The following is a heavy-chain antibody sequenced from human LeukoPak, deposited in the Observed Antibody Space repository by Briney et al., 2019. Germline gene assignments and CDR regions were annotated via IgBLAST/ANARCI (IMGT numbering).Heavy chain of an antibody. CDR2: ISSSDSTI. CDR1: GFTFSDSY. J-gene: IGHJ4*02. V-gene: IGHV3-11*04. Sequence: GGSLRLSCAASGFTFSDSYMTWIRQAPGKGLEWVSYISSSDSTIYYADSVKGRFTISRDNAKNSLYLQVNSLRAEDTAVYYCARDYGGSSPFDYWGQGTLVTVSS. CDR3: ARDYGGSSPFDY. D-gene: IGHD4-23*01.